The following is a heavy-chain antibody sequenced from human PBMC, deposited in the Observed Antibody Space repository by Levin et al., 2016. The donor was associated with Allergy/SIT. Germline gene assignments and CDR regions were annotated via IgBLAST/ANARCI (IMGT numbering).Heavy chain of an antibody. CDR1: IHYSATMA. Sequence: GESLKILLCSLWIHYSATMACTGSARLQARGWRWVAIISHDGNIKYYADSLKGRFTISRDNSKNTVYLQLSSLRAEDTAVYYCVCGYSSGWLVFDFWGLGTLVTVSS. CDR3: VCGYSSGWLVFDF. CDR2: ISHDGNIK. J-gene: IGHJ4*02. D-gene: IGHD6-19*01. V-gene: IGHV3-30*03.